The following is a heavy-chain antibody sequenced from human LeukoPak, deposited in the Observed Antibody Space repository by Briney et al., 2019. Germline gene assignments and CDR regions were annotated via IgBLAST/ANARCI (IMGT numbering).Heavy chain of an antibody. J-gene: IGHJ4*02. D-gene: IGHD2-8*01. CDR1: GGTFSSYA. Sequence: GASVKVSCKASGGTFSSYAISWVRQAPGQGLEWMGGIIPIFGTANYAQKFQGRVTITADESTSTAYMELSSLRSEDTAVYYCARDRGRSVSYGYFDYWGQGTLVTVSS. CDR2: IIPIFGTA. CDR3: ARDRGRSVSYGYFDY. V-gene: IGHV1-69*13.